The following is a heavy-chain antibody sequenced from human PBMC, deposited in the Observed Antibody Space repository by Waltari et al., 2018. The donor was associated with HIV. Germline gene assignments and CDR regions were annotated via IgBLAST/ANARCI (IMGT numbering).Heavy chain of an antibody. CDR2: ISYDGSNK. Sequence: APGKGLEWVAVISYDGSNKYYADSVKGRFTISRDNSKNTLYLQMNSLRAEDTAVYYCARDPQYCSSTSCSYYFDYWGQGTLVTVSS. V-gene: IGHV3-30-3*01. CDR3: ARDPQYCSSTSCSYYFDY. D-gene: IGHD2-2*01. J-gene: IGHJ4*02.